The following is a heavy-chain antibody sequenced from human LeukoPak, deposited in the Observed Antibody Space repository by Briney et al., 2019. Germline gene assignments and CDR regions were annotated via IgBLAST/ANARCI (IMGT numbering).Heavy chain of an antibody. V-gene: IGHV3-23*01. CDR3: AKDRSPLTVTYNSFDS. CDR1: GFTFSSYG. CDR2: LSGSGGGT. Sequence: PGGSLRLSCAASGFTFSSYGMSWVRQAPGKGLEWVSPLSGSGGGTYYADSVKGRFTFSRDNFKNTLYLQMNSLRAEDTAVYYCAKDRSPLTVTYNSFDSWGQGTLVTVSS. D-gene: IGHD4-17*01. J-gene: IGHJ4*02.